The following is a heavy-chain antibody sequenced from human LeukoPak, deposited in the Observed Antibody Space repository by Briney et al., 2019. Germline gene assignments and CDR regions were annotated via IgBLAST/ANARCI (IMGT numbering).Heavy chain of an antibody. Sequence: GGSLRLSCAASGFTFSSYAMHWVRQAPGKGLEWVAFIRYDGSNKYYADSVKGRFTISRDNSKNTLYLQMNSLRAEDTAVYYCAKDKVGSSLFDYWGQGTLVTVSS. J-gene: IGHJ4*02. CDR2: IRYDGSNK. CDR1: GFTFSSYA. CDR3: AKDKVGSSLFDY. D-gene: IGHD6-6*01. V-gene: IGHV3-30*02.